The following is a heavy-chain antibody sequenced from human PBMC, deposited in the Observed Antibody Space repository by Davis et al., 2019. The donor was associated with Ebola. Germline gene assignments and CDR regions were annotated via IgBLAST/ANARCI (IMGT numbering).Heavy chain of an antibody. CDR1: GGSISSYY. V-gene: IGHV4-59*08. J-gene: IGHJ4*02. Sequence: ETLSLTCTVSGGSISSYYWSWIRQPPGKGLEWIGYIYYSGSTNYNPSLKSRVTISVDTSKNQFSLKLSSVTAADTAVYYCARRGSSWVFDYWGQGTLVTVSS. CDR3: ARRGSSWVFDY. D-gene: IGHD6-13*01. CDR2: IYYSGST.